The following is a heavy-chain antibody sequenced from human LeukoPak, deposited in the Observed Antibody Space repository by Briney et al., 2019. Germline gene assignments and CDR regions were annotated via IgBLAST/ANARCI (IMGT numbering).Heavy chain of an antibody. CDR2: ISGSGGST. J-gene: IGHJ4*02. Sequence: GGSLRLSCAASGFTFRNYAMNWVRQAPGKGLEWVSTISGSGGSTHYADSMGGRFTISRDNSKNTLYLQMNSLRAGDTAVYYCANAYSSSWYAGGFGYWGQGTLVTVSS. V-gene: IGHV3-23*01. CDR1: GFTFRNYA. CDR3: ANAYSSSWYAGGFGY. D-gene: IGHD6-13*01.